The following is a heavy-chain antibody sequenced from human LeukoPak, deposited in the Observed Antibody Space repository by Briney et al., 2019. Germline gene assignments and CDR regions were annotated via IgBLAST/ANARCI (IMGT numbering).Heavy chain of an antibody. V-gene: IGHV3-15*01. CDR1: GFTFSNAW. Sequence: GGSLRLSCAASGFTFSNAWMSWVRQAPGKGLEWVGRIKSKTDGGTTDYAAPVKGRFTISRDDSKNTLYLQMNSLRAEDTAVYYCARAEAMGATLTCWGQGTLVTVSS. D-gene: IGHD1-26*01. J-gene: IGHJ4*02. CDR3: ARAEAMGATLTC. CDR2: IKSKTDGGTT.